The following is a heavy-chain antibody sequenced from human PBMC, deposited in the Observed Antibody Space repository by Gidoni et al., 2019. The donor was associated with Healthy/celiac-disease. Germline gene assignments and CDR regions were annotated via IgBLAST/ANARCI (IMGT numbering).Heavy chain of an antibody. CDR1: GFTFSSYG. Sequence: QVQLVESGGGVVQPGRSLRLSCAASGFTFSSYGMHWVRQAPGKGLEWVAVIWYDGSNKHYADSVKGRITISRDNSKNTLYLQMNSLRAEDTAVYYCARDFGGYSPFDYWGQGTLVTVSS. D-gene: IGHD5-18*01. CDR3: ARDFGGYSPFDY. CDR2: IWYDGSNK. J-gene: IGHJ4*02. V-gene: IGHV3-33*01.